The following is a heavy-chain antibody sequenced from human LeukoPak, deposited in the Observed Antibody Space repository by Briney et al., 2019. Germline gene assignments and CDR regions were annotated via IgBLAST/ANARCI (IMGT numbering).Heavy chain of an antibody. Sequence: QPGGSLRLSCAASGFTVSSNYMSWVRQAPGKGLEWVSIIYSGGSTYYADSVKGRFTISRDNSKNTLYLQMNTPGAEDTAVYYCARDYYGSGSYEWGQGTLVTVSS. D-gene: IGHD3-10*01. V-gene: IGHV3-53*01. J-gene: IGHJ4*02. CDR3: ARDYYGSGSYE. CDR2: IYSGGST. CDR1: GFTVSSNY.